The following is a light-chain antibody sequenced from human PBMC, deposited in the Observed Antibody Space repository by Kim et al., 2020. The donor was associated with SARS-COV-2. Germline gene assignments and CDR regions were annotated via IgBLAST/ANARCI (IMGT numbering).Light chain of an antibody. V-gene: IGLV4-69*01. Sequence: QPVLTQSPSASASLGASVKLTCSLSSGHSSYAIAWHQQQPEQGPRYLMKLNSDGSHSKGDGIPDRFSGSSSVGERYLTISSLQSEDEADYYCQTWGTGIHWVFGGGTQLTVL. CDR2: LNSDGSH. J-gene: IGLJ3*02. CDR1: SGHSSYA. CDR3: QTWGTGIHWV.